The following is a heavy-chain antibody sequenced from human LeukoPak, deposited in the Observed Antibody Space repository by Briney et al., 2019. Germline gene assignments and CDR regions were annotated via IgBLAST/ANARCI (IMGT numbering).Heavy chain of an antibody. CDR2: ISWNSGSI. CDR3: AKVLDYYDILTGAFDI. Sequence: PGGSLRLSCAASGFTFHDYAMHWIRQAPGKGLEWVSGISWNSGSIGYADSVKGRFTISRDNAKNSLYLQMNSLRAEDTALYYCAKVLDYYDILTGAFDIWGQGTMVTVSS. V-gene: IGHV3-9*01. CDR1: GFTFHDYA. J-gene: IGHJ3*02. D-gene: IGHD3-9*01.